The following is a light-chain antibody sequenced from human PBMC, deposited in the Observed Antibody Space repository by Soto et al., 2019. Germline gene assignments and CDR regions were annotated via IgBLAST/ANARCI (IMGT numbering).Light chain of an antibody. CDR1: SSNIGASYH. CDR2: SNS. Sequence: QSVLTQPPSVSGAPGQRVTISCTGSSSNIGASYHVHWYQQLPATAPTLRIYSNSNRPSGVPDRFSGSKSDTSASLAITGLQAEDEADYYCQSYDSSLSGFYVFGTGTKVTVL. J-gene: IGLJ1*01. CDR3: QSYDSSLSGFYV. V-gene: IGLV1-40*01.